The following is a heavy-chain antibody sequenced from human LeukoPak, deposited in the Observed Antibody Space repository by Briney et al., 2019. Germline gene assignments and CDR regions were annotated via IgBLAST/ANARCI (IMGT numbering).Heavy chain of an antibody. CDR1: GGSISNYY. V-gene: IGHV4-34*01. CDR2: INHSGST. J-gene: IGHJ6*02. CDR3: ASLARSSSSGRLYYYYGMDV. D-gene: IGHD6-6*01. Sequence: SETLSLTCTVSGGSISNYYWSWIRQPPGKGLEWIGEINHSGSTNYNPSLKSRVTISVDTSKNQFSLKLSSVTAADTAVYYCASLARSSSSGRLYYYYGMDVWGQGNPGHRLL.